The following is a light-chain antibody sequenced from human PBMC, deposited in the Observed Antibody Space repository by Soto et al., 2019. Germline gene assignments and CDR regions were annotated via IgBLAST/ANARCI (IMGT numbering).Light chain of an antibody. CDR3: QQANGVHLT. V-gene: IGKV1-12*02. Sequence: DIQMTQSPSSVSASVGDRVTISCRASHDVRIWLGWYQQKPGKAPNLLIYGASTLQIGLLSRFRGSGSGTDFTLPIGRQQPEDFATYYSQQANGVHLTFGQGTKVEIK. CDR1: HDVRIW. CDR2: GAS. J-gene: IGKJ1*01.